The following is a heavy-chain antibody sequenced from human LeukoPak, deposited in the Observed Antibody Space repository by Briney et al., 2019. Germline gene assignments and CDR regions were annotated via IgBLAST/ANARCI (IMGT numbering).Heavy chain of an antibody. J-gene: IGHJ4*02. CDR3: ARGSTSASSGWYGYFDY. Sequence: GGSLRLSCAASGFTFSSYSMNWVRQAPGKGLEWVSSISSSSSYIYYADTVKGRFTISRDNAKNSLYLQMNSLRAEGTAVYYCARGSTSASSGWYGYFDYWGQGTLVTVSS. CDR1: GFTFSSYS. D-gene: IGHD6-19*01. CDR2: ISSSSSYI. V-gene: IGHV3-21*01.